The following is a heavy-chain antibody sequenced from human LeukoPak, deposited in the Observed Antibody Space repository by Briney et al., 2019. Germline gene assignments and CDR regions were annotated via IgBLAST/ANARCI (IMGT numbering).Heavy chain of an antibody. V-gene: IGHV4-39*01. Sequence: SETLSLTCTVSGGSISSSSYYWGWIRQPPGKGLEWIGSIYYSGSTYYNPSLKSQVTISVDTSKNQFSLKLSSVTAADTAVYYCARQPVAGTFFDYWGQGTLVTVSS. CDR1: GGSISSSSYY. CDR2: IYYSGST. J-gene: IGHJ4*02. CDR3: ARQPVAGTFFDY. D-gene: IGHD6-19*01.